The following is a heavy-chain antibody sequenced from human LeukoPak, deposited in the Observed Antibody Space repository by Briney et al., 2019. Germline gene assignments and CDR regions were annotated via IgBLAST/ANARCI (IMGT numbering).Heavy chain of an antibody. CDR3: ARGRLVVITT. CDR2: INHSGST. CDR1: GGSFSGYY. Sequence: PSETLSLTCAVYGGSFSGYYWSWIRQPPGKGLEWIGEINHSGSTNYNPSLKSRVTISVDTSKNQFSLKLSSVTAADPAVYYCARGRLVVITTWGQGTLVTVSS. V-gene: IGHV4-34*01. D-gene: IGHD3-22*01. J-gene: IGHJ5*02.